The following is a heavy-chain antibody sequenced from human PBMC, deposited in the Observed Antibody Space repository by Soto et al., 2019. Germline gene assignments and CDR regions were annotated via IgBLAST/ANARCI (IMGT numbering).Heavy chain of an antibody. CDR2: INHSGST. J-gene: IGHJ6*02. Sequence: QVQLQQWGAGLLKPSETLSLTCAVYGGSFSGYYWSWIRQPPGKGLEWIGEINHSGSTNYNPSLKSRVTISVDTSKNQFSLKLSSVTAADTAVYSCASLLGYCSGGSCHSYYYYYGMDVWGQGTTVTVSS. V-gene: IGHV4-34*01. D-gene: IGHD2-15*01. CDR1: GGSFSGYY. CDR3: ASLLGYCSGGSCHSYYYYYGMDV.